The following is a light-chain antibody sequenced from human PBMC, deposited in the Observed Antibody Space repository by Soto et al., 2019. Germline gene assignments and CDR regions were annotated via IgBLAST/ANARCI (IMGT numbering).Light chain of an antibody. CDR2: GAS. Sequence: IVMTQSPATLSVSPGERVTFSCRASQGINRKLAWYQHKAGQAPRLLISGASTGATGIPARFSGSGSGTEFPLTINRLQSEDSAVYYCQQYHTWPVTFGGGTKV. CDR1: QGINRK. V-gene: IGKV3-15*01. J-gene: IGKJ4*01. CDR3: QQYHTWPVT.